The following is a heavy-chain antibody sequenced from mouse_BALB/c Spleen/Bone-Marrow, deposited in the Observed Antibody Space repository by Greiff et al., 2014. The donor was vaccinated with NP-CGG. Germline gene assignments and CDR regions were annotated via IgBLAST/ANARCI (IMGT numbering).Heavy chain of an antibody. D-gene: IGHD2-4*01. CDR1: GYSITSDYA. Sequence: EVQLQQSGPGLVKPSQSLSLTCTVTGYSITSDYAWNWIRQFPGNKLEWMGYISYSGSTSYNPSLKSRISITRDTSKNQFFLQLNSVTTEDTATYYCARRIYDYDYFDYWGQGTTLTVSS. J-gene: IGHJ2*01. V-gene: IGHV3-2*02. CDR2: ISYSGST. CDR3: ARRIYDYDYFDY.